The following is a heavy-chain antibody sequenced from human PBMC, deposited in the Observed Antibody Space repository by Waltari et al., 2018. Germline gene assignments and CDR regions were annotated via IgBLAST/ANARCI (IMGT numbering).Heavy chain of an antibody. CDR3: ARSLYRRSYSGSYLGRDYFDY. Sequence: QVQLQQWGAGLLKPSETLSLTCAVYGGSFSGYYWSWIRQPRGKGLEWIGEINHSGSTNYNPSLKSRVTISVDTSKNQFSLKLSSVTAADTAVYYCARSLYRRSYSGSYLGRDYFDYWGQGTLVTVSS. CDR2: INHSGST. CDR1: GGSFSGYY. D-gene: IGHD1-26*01. J-gene: IGHJ4*02. V-gene: IGHV4-34*01.